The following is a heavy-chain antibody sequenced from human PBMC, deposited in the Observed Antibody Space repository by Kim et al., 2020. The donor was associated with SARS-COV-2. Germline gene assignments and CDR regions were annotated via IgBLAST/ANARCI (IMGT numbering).Heavy chain of an antibody. CDR3: VPSPSYGMDV. V-gene: IGHV3-74*01. Sequence: GGSLRLSCAASGFTFSSSWMHWVRQAPGKGLVWVSRIDTDGSITSYADSVKGRFTISRDNAKNTLYLQMNSLRVDDTAVYYCVPSPSYGMDVSGQGTTVTVSS. CDR2: IDTDGSIT. CDR1: GFTFSSSW. J-gene: IGHJ6*02.